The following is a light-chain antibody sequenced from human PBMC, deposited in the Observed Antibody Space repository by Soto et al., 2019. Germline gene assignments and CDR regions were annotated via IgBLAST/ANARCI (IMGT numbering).Light chain of an antibody. Sequence: QPVLTQPPSVSGAPGQRVTISCTGGSSNFGAGYDEHWSQQIPGTAPKPLIYGNSNRPSGVPDRFSGSKSGTSASLAITGLQAEDEADYYCQSYDSSLSGRGVIFGGGTKVTVL. CDR3: QSYDSSLSGRGVI. CDR1: SSNFGAGYD. J-gene: IGLJ2*01. CDR2: GNS. V-gene: IGLV1-40*01.